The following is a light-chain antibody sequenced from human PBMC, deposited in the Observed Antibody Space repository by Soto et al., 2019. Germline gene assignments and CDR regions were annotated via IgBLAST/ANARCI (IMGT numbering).Light chain of an antibody. CDR2: EVS. CDR1: SSDVGFYNR. V-gene: IGLV2-18*02. Sequence: QSVLTQPPSVSGSPGQSVTISCTGTSSDVGFYNRVSWYQQPPGTAPKLMIYEVSNRPSGVPDRFSGSKSGNTASLTISGLQAEDGADYYCSSYTSSSTLVFGGGTKLTVL. J-gene: IGLJ3*02. CDR3: SSYTSSSTLV.